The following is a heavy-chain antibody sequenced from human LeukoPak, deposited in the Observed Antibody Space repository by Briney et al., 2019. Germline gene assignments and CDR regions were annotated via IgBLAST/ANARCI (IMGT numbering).Heavy chain of an antibody. Sequence: PGGSLRLSCAASGFTFSSYSMNWVRQAPRKGLEWVSSISSSSSYIYYADSVKGRFTISRDNAKNSLYLQMNSLRAEDTAVYYCARPDSSGYYSDYYYMDVWGKGTTVTVSS. D-gene: IGHD3-22*01. CDR1: GFTFSSYS. V-gene: IGHV3-21*01. CDR2: ISSSSSYI. CDR3: ARPDSSGYYSDYYYMDV. J-gene: IGHJ6*03.